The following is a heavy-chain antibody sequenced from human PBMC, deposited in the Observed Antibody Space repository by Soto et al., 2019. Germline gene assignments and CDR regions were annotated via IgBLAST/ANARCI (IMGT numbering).Heavy chain of an antibody. CDR2: IIPIFGTA. J-gene: IGHJ4*02. V-gene: IGHV1-69*01. CDR1: GGTFSSYA. Sequence: QVQLVQSGAEVKKPGSSVKVSCKASGGTFSSYAISWVRQAPGQGLEWMGGIIPIFGTANYAQKFQGRVTITADESTSNAYMELSSLRSEDTAVYYCARDRVGRRPPLVFYYWGQGTLVTVSS. CDR3: ARDRVGRRPPLVFYY. D-gene: IGHD6-13*01.